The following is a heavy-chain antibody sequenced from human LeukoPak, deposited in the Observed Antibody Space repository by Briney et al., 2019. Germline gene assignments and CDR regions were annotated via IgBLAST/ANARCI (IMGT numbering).Heavy chain of an antibody. J-gene: IGHJ4*02. Sequence: PGGSLRLSCAASGFTFSSYGMHWVRQAPGKGLEWVAVIWYDGSNKYYADSVKGRFTISRDNSKNTLYLQMNSLRAEDTAVYYCARVTRPVGIAVAFDYWGQGTLVTVSS. CDR3: ARVTRPVGIAVAFDY. V-gene: IGHV3-33*01. CDR1: GFTFSSYG. D-gene: IGHD6-19*01. CDR2: IWYDGSNK.